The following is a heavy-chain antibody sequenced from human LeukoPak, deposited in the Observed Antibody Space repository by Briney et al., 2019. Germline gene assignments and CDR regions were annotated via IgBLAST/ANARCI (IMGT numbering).Heavy chain of an antibody. J-gene: IGHJ4*02. Sequence: AASVKVSCKASGYTFTSYGISWVRQAPGQGLEWMGWISAYNGNTNYAQKLQGRVTMTTDTSTSTAYMELRSLRSDDTAVYYCARAYPYLYDYVWGSYRPLFDYWGQGTLVTVSS. CDR2: ISAYNGNT. CDR3: ARAYPYLYDYVWGSYRPLFDY. CDR1: GYTFTSYG. D-gene: IGHD3-16*02. V-gene: IGHV1-18*01.